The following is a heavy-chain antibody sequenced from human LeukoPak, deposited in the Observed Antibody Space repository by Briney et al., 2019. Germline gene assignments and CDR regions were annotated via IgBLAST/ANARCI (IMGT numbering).Heavy chain of an antibody. CDR2: MNPNSGNT. CDR1: GYTFTSYD. Sequence: GASVKVSCKASGYTFTSYDINWVRQATGQGLEWMGWMNPNSGNTGYAQKFQGRVTITRNTSISTAYMELSSLRSEDTAVYYCARHYDSSGHFDYWGQGTLVTVSS. CDR3: ARHYDSSGHFDY. V-gene: IGHV1-8*03. J-gene: IGHJ4*02. D-gene: IGHD3-22*01.